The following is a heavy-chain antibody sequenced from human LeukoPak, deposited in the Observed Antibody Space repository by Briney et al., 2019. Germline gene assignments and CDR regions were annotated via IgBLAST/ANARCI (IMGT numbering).Heavy chain of an antibody. J-gene: IGHJ6*02. CDR1: GGSISSSSHY. Sequence: SETLSLTCTVSGGSISSSSHYWGWIRQPPGKGLEWIGSIYYSGSTNYNPSLKSRVTISVDTSKNQFSLKLSSVTAADTAVYYCARALPGYSSGWFDDYYYYGMDVWGQGTTVTVSS. D-gene: IGHD6-19*01. V-gene: IGHV4-39*07. CDR2: IYYSGST. CDR3: ARALPGYSSGWFDDYYYYGMDV.